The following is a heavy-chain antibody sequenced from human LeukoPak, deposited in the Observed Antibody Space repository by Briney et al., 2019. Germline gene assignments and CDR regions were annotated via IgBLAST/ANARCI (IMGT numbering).Heavy chain of an antibody. V-gene: IGHV4-4*09. J-gene: IGHJ4*01. CDR3: ARGSGAPTPFPLDF. Sequence: SETLSLTCTVSGASIGSFYWTRIRQPPGERLEWIGYIYPSGSTNYNPSLKSRVTISADTSKNQFSLSLNSMTAADTAVYYCARGSGAPTPFPLDFWGPGLLVTVSS. CDR1: GASIGSFY. D-gene: IGHD3-10*01. CDR2: IYPSGST.